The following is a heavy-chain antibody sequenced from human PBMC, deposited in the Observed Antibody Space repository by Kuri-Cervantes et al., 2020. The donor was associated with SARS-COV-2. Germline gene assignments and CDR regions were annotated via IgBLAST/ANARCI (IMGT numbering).Heavy chain of an antibody. V-gene: IGHV3-33*01. CDR2: IWYDGSNK. CDR1: GFTFSSYG. J-gene: IGHJ2*01. D-gene: IGHD3-10*01. CDR3: ARGFRAGPGEYFDL. Sequence: GGSLRLSCAASGFTFSSYGMHWVRQAPGEGLEWVAVIWYDGSNKYYADSVKGRFTISRDNSKNTLYLQMNSLRAEDTAVYYCARGFRAGPGEYFDLWGRGTLVTVSS.